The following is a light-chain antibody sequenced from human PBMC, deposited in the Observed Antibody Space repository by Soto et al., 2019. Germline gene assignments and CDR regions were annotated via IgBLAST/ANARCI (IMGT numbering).Light chain of an antibody. CDR2: GNS. CDR1: SSNIGAGYD. CDR3: RSSVRGLRGVV. V-gene: IGLV1-40*01. Sequence: QSVLTQPPSVSGAPGQRVTISCTGSSSNIGAGYDVHWYQQLPGTAPKLLIYGNSNRPSGVPDRFSGSKSGTSASLAITGSEDDYESGYYCRSSVRGLRGVVFGGGTKLTVL. J-gene: IGLJ2*01.